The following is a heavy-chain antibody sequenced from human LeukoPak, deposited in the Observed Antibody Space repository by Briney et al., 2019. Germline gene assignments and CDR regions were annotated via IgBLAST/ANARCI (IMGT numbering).Heavy chain of an antibody. V-gene: IGHV3-23*01. J-gene: IGHJ4*02. D-gene: IGHD2-15*01. CDR1: GFXFSSYA. CDR3: AKVVVVAATPRGYFDY. CDR2: ISDSGGIT. Sequence: GGSLRLSCAASGFXFSSYAMSWVRQAPGKGLEWVSAISDSGGITYYADSVKGRFTISRDNSKNTVYLQMNSLRAEDTATFYCAKVVVVAATPRGYFDYWGQGTLVTVSS.